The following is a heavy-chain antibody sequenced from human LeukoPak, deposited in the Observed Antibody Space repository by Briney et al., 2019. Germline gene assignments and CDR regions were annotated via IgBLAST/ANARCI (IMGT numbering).Heavy chain of an antibody. V-gene: IGHV4-31*03. CDR3: ARVTYYYGSGSYPNI. CDR2: IYYSGST. CDR1: GGSISSGGYY. Sequence: KSSETLSLTCTVSGGSISSGGYYWSWIRQHPGKGLEWIGYIYYSGSTYYNPSLKSRVTISVDTSKNQFSLKLSSVTAADTAVYYCARVTYYYGSGSYPNIWGQGTMVTVSS. J-gene: IGHJ3*02. D-gene: IGHD3-10*01.